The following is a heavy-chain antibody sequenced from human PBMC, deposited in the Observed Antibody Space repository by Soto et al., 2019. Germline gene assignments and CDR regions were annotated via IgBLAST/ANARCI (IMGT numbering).Heavy chain of an antibody. J-gene: IGHJ4*02. CDR2: INPSGGST. V-gene: IGHV1-46*01. D-gene: IGHD3-10*01. Sequence: QVQLVQSGAEVKKPAASVKVSCKASGYTCTSYYMHWVRQAPGQGLEWMGIINPSGGSTTYAQNFQGRVTMNRDTSTSPDYMELSSLRSEETAVYSCAVGFREASDYWGQGTLVTVSS. CDR3: AVGFREASDY. CDR1: GYTCTSYY.